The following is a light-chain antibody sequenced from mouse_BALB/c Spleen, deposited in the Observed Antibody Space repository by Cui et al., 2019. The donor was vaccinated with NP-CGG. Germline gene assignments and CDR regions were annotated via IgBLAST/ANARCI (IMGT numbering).Light chain of an antibody. CDR1: IGAVTSSNY. CDR3: ALWYSNHWV. J-gene: IGLJ1*01. V-gene: IGLV1*01. CDR2: GTN. Sequence: QAVATRESALTTSPGETVTLTCRSSIGAVTSSNYANWVQEKPDHLFTGLIGGTNNRAPGVPARFSGSLIGDKAALTITGAQTEDEAIYFCALWYSNHWVFGGGTKLTVL.